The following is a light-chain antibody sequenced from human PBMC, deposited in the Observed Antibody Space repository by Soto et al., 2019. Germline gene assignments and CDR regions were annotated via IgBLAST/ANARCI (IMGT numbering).Light chain of an antibody. Sequence: DIQMTQSPSTLSASVGDRVTITCRASESVSRWLVWYQQKPGRTPKLLIYQASTLETGVPSRFSGSGSGTEFTLTISSLQPDDFATYYCQQYNANSKAFGQWTKVEIK. CDR1: ESVSRW. V-gene: IGKV1-5*03. J-gene: IGKJ1*01. CDR2: QAS. CDR3: QQYNANSKA.